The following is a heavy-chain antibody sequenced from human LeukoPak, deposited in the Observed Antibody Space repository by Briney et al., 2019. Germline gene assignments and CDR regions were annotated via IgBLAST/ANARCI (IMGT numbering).Heavy chain of an antibody. D-gene: IGHD3-3*01. V-gene: IGHV4-34*01. J-gene: IGHJ4*02. CDR1: GWSVSGYY. Sequence: SETLSLTCAVYGWSVSGYYWSWILQPPGKGRQWFGESNHSGSTIHSPSLTRPITISVDTSRNQFSLKLSSVTAADTAVYYCARHGPTDLWSGYQFDSWGQGTLITVSS. CDR2: SNHSGST. CDR3: ARHGPTDLWSGYQFDS.